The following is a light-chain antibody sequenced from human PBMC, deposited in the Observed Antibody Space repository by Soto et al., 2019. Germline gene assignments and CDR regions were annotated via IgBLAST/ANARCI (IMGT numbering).Light chain of an antibody. V-gene: IGLV7-46*01. CDR1: TGAVTSGRY. CDR3: LLTFSGVRI. J-gene: IGLJ2*01. CDR2: DTY. Sequence: QAVVTQEPSLTVSPGGTVTLTCGSNTGAVTSGRYPYWFQQKPGQAPWTLIYDTYNRHSWTPARFSGSLLGGKAALTLWGAQTEDEAEYFCLLTFSGVRIFGGGTKLTVL.